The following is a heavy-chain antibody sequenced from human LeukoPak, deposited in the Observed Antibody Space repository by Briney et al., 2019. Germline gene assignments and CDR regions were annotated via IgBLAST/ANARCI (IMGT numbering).Heavy chain of an antibody. Sequence: SQTLSLTCTVSGGSISSGSYYWSWIRQPPGKGLEWIGYIYYSGSTNYNPSLKSRVTISVGTSKNQFSLKLSSVTAADTAVYYCARERGYFDTRDYWGQGTLVTVSS. CDR1: GGSISSGSYY. CDR3: ARERGYFDTRDY. V-gene: IGHV4-61*01. D-gene: IGHD3-9*01. J-gene: IGHJ4*02. CDR2: IYYSGST.